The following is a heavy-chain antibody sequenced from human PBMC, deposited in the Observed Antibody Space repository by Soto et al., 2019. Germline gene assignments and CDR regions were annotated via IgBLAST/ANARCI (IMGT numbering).Heavy chain of an antibody. V-gene: IGHV4-31*03. Sequence: SETLSLTCTVSGGSISSGGHYWSWIRQHPGKGLEWIGYIYYSGSAYYNPSLKSRVSISVDTSKNQFSLNVSSVTAADTAVYYCARDSGHYGDYALDYWGQGTLVTVSS. CDR2: IYYSGSA. J-gene: IGHJ4*02. CDR3: ARDSGHYGDYALDY. CDR1: GGSISSGGHY. D-gene: IGHD4-17*01.